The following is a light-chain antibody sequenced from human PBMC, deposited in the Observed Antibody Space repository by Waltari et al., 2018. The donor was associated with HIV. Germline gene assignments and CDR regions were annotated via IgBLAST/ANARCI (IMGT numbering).Light chain of an antibody. Sequence: PGQRVTISCSGSNSNIGSNSVYWYQQFPGTAPKLLIYRDNQRPSGVPDRFSGSKSGTSASLAISGLRSEDEADYYCAAWDHSLSARVFGGGTKMTVL. J-gene: IGLJ3*02. CDR3: AAWDHSLSARV. CDR2: RDN. V-gene: IGLV1-47*01. CDR1: NSNIGSNS.